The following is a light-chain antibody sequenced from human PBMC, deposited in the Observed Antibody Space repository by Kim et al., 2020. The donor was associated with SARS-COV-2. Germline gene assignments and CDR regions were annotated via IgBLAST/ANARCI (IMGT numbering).Light chain of an antibody. J-gene: IGKJ1*01. CDR2: DAS. V-gene: IGKV1-33*01. CDR1: QDISNY. Sequence: DIQMTQSPSSLSASVGDRVTITCQASQDISNYLNWYQQKPGKAPKLLIYDASNLETGVPSRFSGSGSGTDFTFTINSLQPADIATYYSQQYDNLPRTFGQGTKVDIK. CDR3: QQYDNLPRT.